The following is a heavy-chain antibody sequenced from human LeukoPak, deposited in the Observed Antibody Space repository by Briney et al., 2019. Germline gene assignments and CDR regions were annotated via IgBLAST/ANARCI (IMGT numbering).Heavy chain of an antibody. V-gene: IGHV3-48*03. Sequence: GGSLRLSCAASGFTFSSYEMNWVRQAPGKGLEWASYISSSGSTIYYADSVKGRFTISRDNAKNSLYLQMNSLRAEDTAVYYCARDAAQYCSGGSCYDHDAFDIWGQGTMVTVSS. D-gene: IGHD2-15*01. CDR3: ARDAAQYCSGGSCYDHDAFDI. CDR1: GFTFSSYE. CDR2: ISSSGSTI. J-gene: IGHJ3*02.